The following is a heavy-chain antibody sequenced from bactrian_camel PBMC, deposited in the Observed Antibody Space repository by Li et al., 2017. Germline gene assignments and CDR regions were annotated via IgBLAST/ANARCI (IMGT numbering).Heavy chain of an antibody. CDR1: GMGRVKYC. Sequence: HVQLVESGGGSVQAGGSLKLSYEYSGMGRVKYCMGWLRQVSGGEVKGVASIDEDGGTTYADSVKGRFTISKDSAKNTLYLQMYSLEPEDTAMYYCAAAFTCPYGLRTLRPVYWGQGTQVTVS. CDR2: IDEDGGT. J-gene: IGHJ4*01. V-gene: IGHV3S9*01. CDR3: AAAFTCPYGLRTLRPVY. D-gene: IGHD1*01.